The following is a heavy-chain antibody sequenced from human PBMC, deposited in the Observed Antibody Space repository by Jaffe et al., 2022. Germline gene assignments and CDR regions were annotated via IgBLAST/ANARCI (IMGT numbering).Heavy chain of an antibody. CDR3: ARQDRHDYGDFFDY. Sequence: QLQLQESGPGLVKPSETLSLTCTVSGGSISSSSYYWGWIRQPPGKGLEWIGSIYYSGSTYYNPSLKSRVTISVDTSKNQFSLKLSSVTAADTAVYYCARQDRHDYGDFFDYWGQGTLVTVSS. J-gene: IGHJ4*02. CDR2: IYYSGST. V-gene: IGHV4-39*01. D-gene: IGHD4-17*01. CDR1: GGSISSSSYY.